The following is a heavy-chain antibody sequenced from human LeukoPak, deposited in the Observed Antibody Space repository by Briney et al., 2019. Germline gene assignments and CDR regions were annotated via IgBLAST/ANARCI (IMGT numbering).Heavy chain of an antibody. V-gene: IGHV3-7*03. D-gene: IGHD6-19*01. CDR2: MNQDESEI. J-gene: IGHJ4*02. CDR3: ARVIWYSSGFLFDY. Sequence: GGSLRLSCVGSGFTFSRYWLNWVRQAPGKGLEWVANMNQDESEIYYLDSVKGRFTISRDNAKNSLYLQMNSLRAEDTAVYYCARVIWYSSGFLFDYWGQGTLVTVSS. CDR1: GFTFSRYW.